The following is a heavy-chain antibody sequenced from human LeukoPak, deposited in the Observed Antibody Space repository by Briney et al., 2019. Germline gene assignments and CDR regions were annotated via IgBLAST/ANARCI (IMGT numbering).Heavy chain of an antibody. CDR3: ARHGTTMVRGEMRGAFDI. V-gene: IGHV4-39*01. CDR2: IYYSGST. J-gene: IGHJ3*02. Sequence: SETLSLTCIVSGGSISSSYYWGWIRQPPGKGLEWIVSIYYSGSTYYNPSLKSRVTISVDTSKNQFSLKLSSVTAADTAVYYCARHGTTMVRGEMRGAFDIWGQGTMVTVSS. D-gene: IGHD3-10*01. CDR1: GGSISSSYY.